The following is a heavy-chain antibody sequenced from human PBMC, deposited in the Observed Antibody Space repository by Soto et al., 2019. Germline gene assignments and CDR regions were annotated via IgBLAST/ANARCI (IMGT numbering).Heavy chain of an antibody. CDR3: ARDCGATNHYYYYYGMDV. D-gene: IGHD5-12*01. J-gene: IGHJ6*02. CDR1: GFTFSSYG. Sequence: QVQLVESGGGVVQPGRSLRLSCAASGFTFSSYGMHWVRQAPGKGLEWVAVIWYDGSNKYYADSVKGRFTISRDNSKNTLYLQMNSLRAEDTAVYYCARDCGATNHYYYYYGMDVWGQGTTVTVSS. CDR2: IWYDGSNK. V-gene: IGHV3-33*01.